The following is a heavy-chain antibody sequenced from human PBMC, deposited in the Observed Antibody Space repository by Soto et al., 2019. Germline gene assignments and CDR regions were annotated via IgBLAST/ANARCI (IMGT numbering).Heavy chain of an antibody. J-gene: IGHJ4*02. Sequence: SETLSLTCAVYGGSFSGYYWSWIRQPPGKGLEWIGEINHSGSTNYNPSLKSRVTISVDTSKNQFSLKLSSVTAADTAVYYCARVGSSGYSYGSASYGYWGQGTLVTVSS. CDR3: ARVGSSGYSYGSASYGY. V-gene: IGHV4-34*01. CDR1: GGSFSGYY. CDR2: INHSGST. D-gene: IGHD5-18*01.